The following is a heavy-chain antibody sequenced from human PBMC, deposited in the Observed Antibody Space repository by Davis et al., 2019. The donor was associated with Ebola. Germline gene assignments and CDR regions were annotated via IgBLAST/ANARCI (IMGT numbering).Heavy chain of an antibody. J-gene: IGHJ6*02. V-gene: IGHV1-69*13. D-gene: IGHD6-13*01. CDR2: IIPIFGTA. Sequence: AASVKVSCKASGGTFSSYAISWVRQAPGQGLEWMGGIIPIFGTANYAQKFQGRVTITADESTSTAYMELSSLRSEDTAVYYCAREGIAAAGRPTYYYYGMDVWGQGTTVTVSS. CDR3: AREGIAAAGRPTYYYYGMDV. CDR1: GGTFSSYA.